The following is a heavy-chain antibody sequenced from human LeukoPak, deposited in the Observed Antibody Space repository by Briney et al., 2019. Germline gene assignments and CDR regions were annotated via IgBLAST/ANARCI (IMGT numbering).Heavy chain of an antibody. CDR3: AKQLGYCSDGSCYFPY. D-gene: IGHD2-15*01. V-gene: IGHV3-23*01. Sequence: GGSLRPSCAASGFTFSSSAMSWVRQAPGKGLEWVSAISNNGGYTYYADSVQGRFTISRDNSKGTLCLQMNSLRAEDTAVYYCAKQLGYCSDGSCYFPYWGQGTLVTVSS. CDR1: GFTFSSSA. CDR2: ISNNGGYT. J-gene: IGHJ4*02.